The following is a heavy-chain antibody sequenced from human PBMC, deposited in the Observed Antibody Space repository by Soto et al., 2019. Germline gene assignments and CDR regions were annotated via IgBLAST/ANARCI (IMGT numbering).Heavy chain of an antibody. J-gene: IGHJ4*02. V-gene: IGHV2-5*02. CDR3: AHSRGDGDYFPY. CDR1: GFSLSTTGKS. Sequence: QITLKESGPTLVKPTQTLTLTCTFSGFSLSTTGKSVAWIRQPPGKALEWLSVIYWDDDKRYSPSLNTRLTLAKDTSKTQVVLKLTNMDHSETVIYYCAHSRGDGDYFPYWGQGTLVSVSS. D-gene: IGHD3-16*01. CDR2: IYWDDDK.